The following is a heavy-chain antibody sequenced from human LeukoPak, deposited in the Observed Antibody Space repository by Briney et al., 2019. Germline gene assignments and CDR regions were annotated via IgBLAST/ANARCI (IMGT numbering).Heavy chain of an antibody. CDR2: IYWDDAK. V-gene: IGHV2-5*02. Sequence: SGPTQVNPTQTLTLTCTFSGFSLSTTGVGVGWIRRPPGKALEWLALIYWDDAKRYSPSLKSRLTITKDTPKNQVVLTMTNMDPVDTATYYCANRLGGSGWNGGYFLHWGQGTLVTVSS. CDR3: ANRLGGSGWNGGYFLH. CDR1: GFSLSTTGVG. D-gene: IGHD6-19*01. J-gene: IGHJ1*01.